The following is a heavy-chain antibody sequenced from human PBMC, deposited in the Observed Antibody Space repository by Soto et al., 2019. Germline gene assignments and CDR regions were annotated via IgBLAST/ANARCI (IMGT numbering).Heavy chain of an antibody. CDR3: ASRRPVSGLPVAGYIFDY. D-gene: IGHD6-19*01. J-gene: IGHJ4*02. CDR1: GGSISSSNW. CDR2: IYHSGST. Sequence: SETLSLTCAVSGGSISSSNWWSGVRQPPGKGLEWIGEIYHSGSTNYNPSLKSRVTISVDKSKNQFSLKLSSVTAADTAVYYCASRRPVSGLPVAGYIFDYWGQAXLVTVSS. V-gene: IGHV4-4*02.